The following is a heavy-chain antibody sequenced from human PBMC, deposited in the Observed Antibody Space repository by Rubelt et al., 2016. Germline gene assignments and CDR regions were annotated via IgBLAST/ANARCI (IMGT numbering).Heavy chain of an antibody. Sequence: VRQAPGKGLEWIGRTRNKANSYTTDYAASVKGRFTISRDDSKSSVYLQMSSLRTEDTAVYYCARAYSSAWYSPGDWGQGTLVTVSS. CDR2: TRNKANSYTT. CDR3: ARAYSSAWYSPGD. V-gene: IGHV3-72*01. D-gene: IGHD6-19*01. J-gene: IGHJ4*02.